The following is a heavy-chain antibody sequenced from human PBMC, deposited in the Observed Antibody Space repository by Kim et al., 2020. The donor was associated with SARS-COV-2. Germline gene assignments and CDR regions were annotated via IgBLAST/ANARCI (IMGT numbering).Heavy chain of an antibody. CDR2: ISWNSGSI. CDR3: AKGHYYYYYMDV. Sequence: GGSLRLSCAASGFTFDDYAMHWVRQAPGKGLEWVSGISWNSGSIGYADSVKGRFTISRDNAKNSLYLQMNSLRAEDTALYYCAKGHYYYYYMDVWGKGTTVTVS. V-gene: IGHV3-9*01. J-gene: IGHJ6*03. CDR1: GFTFDDYA.